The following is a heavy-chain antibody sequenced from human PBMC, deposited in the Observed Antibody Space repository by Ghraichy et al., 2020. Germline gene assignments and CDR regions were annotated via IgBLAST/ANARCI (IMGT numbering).Heavy chain of an antibody. J-gene: IGHJ4*02. CDR1: GFIVSSHY. V-gene: IGHV3-66*04. CDR2: IYTSGTT. D-gene: IGHD1-26*01. Sequence: GGSLRLSCSASGFIVSSHYMAWVRQAPGKGLEWAATIYTSGTTYYTDSVKGRFTISRDTSKNTIDLQMSGLRVEDTAVYFCARRASGGYHLEHWGQGTLVTVSS. CDR3: ARRASGGYHLEH.